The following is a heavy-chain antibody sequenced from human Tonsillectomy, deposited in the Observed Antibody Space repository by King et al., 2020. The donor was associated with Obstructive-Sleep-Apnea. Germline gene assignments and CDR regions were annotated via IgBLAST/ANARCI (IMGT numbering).Heavy chain of an antibody. CDR3: AKPSYSGSWYDY. Sequence: QLVQSGGGVVQPGRSLRLSCAASCFTFSSYGMHWVRQAPGKGLEWVAVISYDGINQYYADSVKGRFTISRDNSKNTLYLQMNSLRAEDTAVYYCAKPSYSGSWYDYWGQGILVSVSS. J-gene: IGHJ4*02. V-gene: IGHV3-30*18. CDR1: CFTFSSYG. CDR2: ISYDGINQ. D-gene: IGHD6-13*01.